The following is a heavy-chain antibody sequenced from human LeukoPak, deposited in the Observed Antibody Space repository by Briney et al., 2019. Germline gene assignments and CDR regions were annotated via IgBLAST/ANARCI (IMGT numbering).Heavy chain of an antibody. D-gene: IGHD6-19*01. CDR3: ARESVAGPHFDY. CDR1: GFTFSSYS. J-gene: IGHJ4*02. Sequence: PGGSLRLSCAACGFTFSSYSMNLVRQAPGKGLEWVSSISSSSSYIYYADSVKGRFTISRDNAKNSLYLQMNSLRAEDTAVYYCARESVAGPHFDYWGQGTLVTVSS. CDR2: ISSSSSYI. V-gene: IGHV3-21*01.